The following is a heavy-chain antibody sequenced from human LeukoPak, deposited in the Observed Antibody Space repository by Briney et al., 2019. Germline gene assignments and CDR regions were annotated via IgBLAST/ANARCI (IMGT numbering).Heavy chain of an antibody. CDR1: GYTLTKLS. D-gene: IGHD3-22*01. Sequence: SVKVSCKVSGYTLTKLSMHWVRQAPGKGLEWMGGIIPIFGTANYAQKFQGRVTITADKSTSTAYMELSSLRSEDTAVYYCARKVPNDSSGYYYRGQFDPWGQGTLVTVSS. J-gene: IGHJ5*02. V-gene: IGHV1-69*06. CDR3: ARKVPNDSSGYYYRGQFDP. CDR2: IIPIFGTA.